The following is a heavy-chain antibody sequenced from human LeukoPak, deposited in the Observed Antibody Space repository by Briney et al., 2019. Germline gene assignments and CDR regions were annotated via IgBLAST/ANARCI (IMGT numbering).Heavy chain of an antibody. CDR1: GFTFSSND. J-gene: IGHJ4*02. Sequence: PGGSLRLSCAASGFTFSSNDMRWVRQAPGKGLEWVSIIYNGGSKHYAGSVKGRFTISRDNSKNTLYLQMNSLRAEDTAVYYCARGLNYYDNSGYYVYWGQGALVTVSS. V-gene: IGHV3-66*01. D-gene: IGHD3-22*01. CDR2: IYNGGSK. CDR3: ARGLNYYDNSGYYVY.